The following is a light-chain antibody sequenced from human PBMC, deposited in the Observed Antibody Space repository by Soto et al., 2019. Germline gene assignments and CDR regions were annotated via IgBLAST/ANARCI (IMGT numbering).Light chain of an antibody. CDR1: SSDVGGYNY. CDR2: DVS. Sequence: QSVLTRPASVSGSPGQSITISCTGTSSDVGGYNYVSWYQHHPGNAPKLMIYDVSNRPSGVSNRFSGSKSGNTASLSISGLQPEDEADYYCSSYRTSNTRQIVCGTGTKVTVL. CDR3: SSYRTSNTRQIV. J-gene: IGLJ1*01. V-gene: IGLV2-14*03.